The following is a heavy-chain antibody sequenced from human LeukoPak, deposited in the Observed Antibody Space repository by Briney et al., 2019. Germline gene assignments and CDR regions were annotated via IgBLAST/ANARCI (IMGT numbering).Heavy chain of an antibody. CDR1: GGSISSSSYY. D-gene: IGHD3-22*01. V-gene: IGHV4-30-4*08. CDR3: ARDRNYYDSSGYYFDY. Sequence: NPSETLSLTCTVSGGSISSSSYYWGRIRQPPGKGLEWIGYIYYSGSTYYNPSLKSRVTISVDTSKNQFSLKLSSVTAADTAVYYCARDRNYYDSSGYYFDYWGQGTLVTVSS. J-gene: IGHJ4*02. CDR2: IYYSGST.